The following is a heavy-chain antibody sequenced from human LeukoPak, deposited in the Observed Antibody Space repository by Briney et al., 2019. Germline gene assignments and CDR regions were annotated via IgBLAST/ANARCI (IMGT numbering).Heavy chain of an antibody. CDR3: ARIIVGATGIDY. J-gene: IGHJ4*02. CDR1: GFTFSSYA. Sequence: GGSLRLSCAASGFTFSSYAMSWVRQAPGKGLEWVSAISGSGGSTYYADSVKGRFTISRDNAKNTLYLQMNSLRVEDMAVYYCARIIVGATGIDYWGQGTLVTVSS. D-gene: IGHD1-26*01. V-gene: IGHV3-23*01. CDR2: ISGSGGST.